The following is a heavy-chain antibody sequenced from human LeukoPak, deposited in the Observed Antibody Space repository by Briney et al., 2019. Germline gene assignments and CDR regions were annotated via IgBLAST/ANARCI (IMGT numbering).Heavy chain of an antibody. CDR2: MNPNSGNT. CDR3: ARARAFYGDYPYYFDY. CDR1: GYTFTSYD. D-gene: IGHD4-17*01. V-gene: IGHV1-8*01. J-gene: IGHJ4*02. Sequence: ASVKVSCKASGYTFTSYDINWVRQATGQGPEWMGWMNPNSGNTGYAQKFQGRVTMTRNTSISTAYMEVSSLRSEDTAVYYCARARAFYGDYPYYFDYWSQGTLVTVSS.